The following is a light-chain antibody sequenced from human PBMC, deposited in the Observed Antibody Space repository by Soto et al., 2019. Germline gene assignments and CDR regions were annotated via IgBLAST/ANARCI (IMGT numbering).Light chain of an antibody. J-gene: IGKJ3*01. CDR1: QSVLYSSNNKNY. CDR2: WAS. CDR3: QQYYSTPLT. Sequence: DIVMTPSPDALAVSLGERATINCKSSQSVLYSSNNKNYLAWYQQKPVQPPKLLIYWASTRESGVPDRFSGSGSGTDFTLTISSLQAEDVAVYYCQQYYSTPLTFGPGTKVDIK. V-gene: IGKV4-1*01.